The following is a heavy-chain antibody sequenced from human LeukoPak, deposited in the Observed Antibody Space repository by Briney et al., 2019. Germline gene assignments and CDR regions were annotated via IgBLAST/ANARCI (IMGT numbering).Heavy chain of an antibody. CDR2: ISGSGGST. V-gene: IGHV3-23*01. CDR1: GFTFSSYA. Sequence: GGSLRLSCAASGFTFSSYAMSWVSQAPGKGLEWVSAISGSGGSTYYADSVKGRFTISRDNSKNTLYLQMNSLRAEDTAVYYCAKAVYDSSGYYPDGFDYWGQETLVTVSS. CDR3: AKAVYDSSGYYPDGFDY. D-gene: IGHD3-22*01. J-gene: IGHJ4*02.